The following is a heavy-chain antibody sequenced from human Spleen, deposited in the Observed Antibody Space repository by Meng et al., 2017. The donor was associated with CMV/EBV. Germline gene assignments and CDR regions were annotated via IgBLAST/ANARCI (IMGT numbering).Heavy chain of an antibody. V-gene: IGHV3-48*04. CDR3: ARAPYCTSISCYGMDV. Sequence: GESLKISCSASGFTFSSYSMNWVRQAPGKGLEWVSYISSGGNTIYYADSVKGRFAISRDNAKNSLFLQMNSLRAEDSAVYYCARAPYCTSISCYGMDVWGQGTTVTVSS. CDR1: GFTFSSYS. D-gene: IGHD2-2*01. CDR2: ISSGGNTI. J-gene: IGHJ6*02.